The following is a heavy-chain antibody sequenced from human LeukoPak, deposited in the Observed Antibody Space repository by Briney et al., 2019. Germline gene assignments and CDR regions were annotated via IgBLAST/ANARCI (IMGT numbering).Heavy chain of an antibody. D-gene: IGHD6-19*01. CDR2: INHSGST. CDR1: RGSFSGYY. J-gene: IGHJ4*02. V-gene: IGHV4-34*01. Sequence: SETLSLTCAVYRGSFSGYYWSWIRQPPGKGLEWIGEINHSGSTNYNPSLKSRVTISVDTSKNQFSLKLSSVTAADTTVYYCATAVADNFDYWGQGTLVTVSS. CDR3: ATAVADNFDY.